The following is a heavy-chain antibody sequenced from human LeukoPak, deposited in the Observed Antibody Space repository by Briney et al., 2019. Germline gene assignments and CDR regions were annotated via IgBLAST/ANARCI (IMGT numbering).Heavy chain of an antibody. CDR3: ARGMIVVRRAFDP. CDR2: MNPNSGNT. J-gene: IGHJ5*02. V-gene: IGHV1-8*02. D-gene: IGHD3-22*01. CDR1: GYSFTSYW. Sequence: GESLKISCKGSGYSFTSYWIGWVRQATGQGLEWMGWMNPNSGNTGYAQKFQGRVTMTRNTSISTAYMELSSLRSEDTAVYYCARGMIVVRRAFDPWGQGTLVTVSS.